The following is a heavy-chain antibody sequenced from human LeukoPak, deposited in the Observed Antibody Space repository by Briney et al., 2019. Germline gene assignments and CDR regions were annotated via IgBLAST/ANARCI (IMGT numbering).Heavy chain of an antibody. V-gene: IGHV4-61*02. Sequence: PSQTLSLTCTVSGGSISSGRYYWNWIRQPAGKGLEWIGRIYTSGSTNYNPSLRSRVTIFLDTSNNQFSLKLSSVTAADTAVYYCARDRGYFDSRGYYSWGQGTLVTVSS. D-gene: IGHD3-22*01. J-gene: IGHJ5*02. CDR2: IYTSGST. CDR1: GGSISSGRYY. CDR3: ARDRGYFDSRGYYS.